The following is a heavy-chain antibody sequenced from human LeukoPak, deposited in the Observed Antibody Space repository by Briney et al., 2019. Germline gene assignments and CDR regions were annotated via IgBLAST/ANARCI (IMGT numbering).Heavy chain of an antibody. V-gene: IGHV4-59*01. CDR1: GGSISSYY. J-gene: IGHJ3*01. CDR2: IYYSGST. D-gene: IGHD1-1*01. Sequence: NPSETLSLTCTVSGGSISSYYWSWIRQPPGKGLEWIGYIYYSGSTNYNPSLKSRVTISVDTSKNQFSLKLSSVTAADTAVYYCARPTVGTNDAFDVWGQGTTVTVSS. CDR3: ARPTVGTNDAFDV.